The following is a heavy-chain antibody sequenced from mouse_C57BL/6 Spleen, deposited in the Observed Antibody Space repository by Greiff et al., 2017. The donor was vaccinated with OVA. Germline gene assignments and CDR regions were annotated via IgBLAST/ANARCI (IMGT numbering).Heavy chain of an antibody. CDR1: GFSFNTYA. V-gene: IGHV10-1*01. CDR3: VRGDCGSSYSYYAMDY. CDR2: IRSKSNNYAT. Sequence: DVKLVESGGGLVQPKGSLKLSCAASGFSFNTYAMNWVRQAPGKGLEWVARIRSKSNNYATYYADSVKDRFTISRDDSESMLYLQMNNLKTEDTAMYYGVRGDCGSSYSYYAMDYWGQGTSVTVSS. J-gene: IGHJ4*01. D-gene: IGHD1-1*01.